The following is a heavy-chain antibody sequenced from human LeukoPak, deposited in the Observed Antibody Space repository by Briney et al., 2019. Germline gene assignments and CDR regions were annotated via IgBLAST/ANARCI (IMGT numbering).Heavy chain of an antibody. D-gene: IGHD2-2*01. CDR1: GFTFSSYN. CDR2: ISENGGRT. V-gene: IGHV3-23*01. CDR3: ARISAAQPTPDIVVVPAARGAFDI. Sequence: PGGSLRLSCAASGFTFSSYNMNWVRQAPGKGLEWISVISENGGRTYYADSVKGRFTISRDNSKNTLYLQMYSLRAEDTAVYYCARISAAQPTPDIVVVPAARGAFDIWGQGTMVTVSS. J-gene: IGHJ3*02.